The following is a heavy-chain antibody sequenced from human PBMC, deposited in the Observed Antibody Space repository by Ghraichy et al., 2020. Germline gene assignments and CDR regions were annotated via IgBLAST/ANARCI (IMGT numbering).Heavy chain of an antibody. Sequence: GGSLRLSCAASGFTFSSYWMNWVRQAPGKGLEWVANIKEDGSEKYYVDSLKGRFTISRDSAKNSQYLQMNSLRVEDTAIYYCAAGTGSYPYWGQGTLVTVSS. CDR1: GFTFSSYW. CDR3: AAGTGSYPY. D-gene: IGHD1-26*01. CDR2: IKEDGSEK. V-gene: IGHV3-7*03. J-gene: IGHJ4*02.